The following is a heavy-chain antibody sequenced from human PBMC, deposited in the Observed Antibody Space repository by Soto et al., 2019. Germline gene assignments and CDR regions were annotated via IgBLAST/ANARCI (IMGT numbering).Heavy chain of an antibody. V-gene: IGHV4-59*01. CDR1: GGSISSYY. D-gene: IGHD3-3*01. CDR3: ARGSRYDFWSGYYSELFDY. CDR2: IYYSGST. Sequence: PSETLSLTCTVSGGSISSYYWSWIRQPPWKGLEWIGYIYYSGSTNYNPSLKGRVTISVDTSKNQFSLKLSSVTAADTAVYYCARGSRYDFWSGYYSELFDYWGQGTLVTVSS. J-gene: IGHJ4*02.